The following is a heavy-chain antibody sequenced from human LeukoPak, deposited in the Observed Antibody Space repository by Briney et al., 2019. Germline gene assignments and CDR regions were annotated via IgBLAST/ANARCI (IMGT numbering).Heavy chain of an antibody. Sequence: GASVKVSCKASGYTFTSYGISWVRQAPGQGLEWMGWISAYNGNTNYAQKLQGRVTMTTDTSTSTAYMELRSLRSDDTAVYYCARAHLYCSSTSCYTGNWFDPWGQGTLVTVSS. CDR1: GYTFTSYG. CDR2: ISAYNGNT. D-gene: IGHD2-2*02. V-gene: IGHV1-18*01. CDR3: ARAHLYCSSTSCYTGNWFDP. J-gene: IGHJ5*02.